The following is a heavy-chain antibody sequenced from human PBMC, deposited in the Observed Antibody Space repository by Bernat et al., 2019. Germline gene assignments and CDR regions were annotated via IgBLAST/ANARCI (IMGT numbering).Heavy chain of an antibody. D-gene: IGHD2-21*01. V-gene: IGHV3-48*01. Sequence: EVQLVESGGGLVQPGGSLRLSCAASGFIFNNYPMNWVRQAPGRGLESISHINHDSGLLYYADSVRGRFTISRDNAQNSLYLQMSSLRAEDTAGSFCVRDIDWTFDLWGRGTMVTVSS. J-gene: IGHJ3*01. CDR1: GFIFNNYP. CDR2: INHDSGLL. CDR3: VRDIDWTFDL.